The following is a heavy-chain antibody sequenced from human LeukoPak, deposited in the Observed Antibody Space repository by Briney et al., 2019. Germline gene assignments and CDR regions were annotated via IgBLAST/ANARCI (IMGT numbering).Heavy chain of an antibody. J-gene: IGHJ4*02. Sequence: SETLSLTCTVSGGSISSYYWSWIRQPAGKGLEWIGRIYTSGSTNYNPSLKGRVTISVDTSKNQFSLKLSSVTAADTAVYYCARETVAGTYFDYWGQGTLVTVSS. D-gene: IGHD6-19*01. CDR3: ARETVAGTYFDY. V-gene: IGHV4-4*07. CDR1: GGSISSYY. CDR2: IYTSGST.